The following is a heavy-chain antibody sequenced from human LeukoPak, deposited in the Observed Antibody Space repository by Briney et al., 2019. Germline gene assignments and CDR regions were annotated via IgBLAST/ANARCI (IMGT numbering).Heavy chain of an antibody. V-gene: IGHV3-23*01. CDR1: GFTFSSYA. CDR3: AKYGPQDSGSSHFDY. Sequence: GGSLRLSCAASGFTFSSYAMSWVRQAPGKGLEWVSAIRDSGSSAHYADSVKGRFTTSRDNSKNTLFLQMNSLRAEDTAIYYCAKYGPQDSGSSHFDYWGQGALVTVSS. CDR2: IRDSGSSA. D-gene: IGHD1-26*01. J-gene: IGHJ4*02.